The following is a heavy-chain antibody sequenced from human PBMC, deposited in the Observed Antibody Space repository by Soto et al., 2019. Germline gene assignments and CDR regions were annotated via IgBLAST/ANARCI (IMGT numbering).Heavy chain of an antibody. CDR1: GYTFTSYY. CDR3: ARGSALLVGATADAFDI. Sequence: ASVKVSCKASGYTFTSYYMHWVRQAPGQGLEWMGIINPSGGSTSYAQKFQGRVTMTRDTSTSTVYMELSSLRSEDTAVYYCARGSALLVGATADAFDIWGQGTMVTV. D-gene: IGHD1-26*01. V-gene: IGHV1-46*01. CDR2: INPSGGST. J-gene: IGHJ3*02.